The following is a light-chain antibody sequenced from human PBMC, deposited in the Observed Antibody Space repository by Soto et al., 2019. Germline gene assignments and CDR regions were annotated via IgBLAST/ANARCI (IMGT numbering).Light chain of an antibody. CDR3: QQYGTSPRYT. J-gene: IGKJ2*01. CDR1: QNVATMY. V-gene: IGKV3-20*01. CDR2: GAS. Sequence: EIVLTQSPGALSLSPGETATLSCRASQNVATMYLSWYQQKPGQAPRLLIYGASSRATGIPDRFSGSGSRTDFTLTIIILEREYFAVYYCQQYGTSPRYTVGQGTNLEIK.